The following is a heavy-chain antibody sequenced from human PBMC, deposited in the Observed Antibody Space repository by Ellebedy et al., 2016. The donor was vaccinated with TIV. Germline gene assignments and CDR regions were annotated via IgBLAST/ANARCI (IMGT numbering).Heavy chain of an antibody. CDR1: GFTFRKYA. Sequence: GESLKISCAASGFTFRKYAMHWVRQAPGKGLEWVSIVSYDGGDKNYADSVKGRFTISRDNSETTIYLQINSRRAEDTAGYYCARLGESFGFDSWGQGALVTVSS. CDR3: ARLGESFGFDS. D-gene: IGHD1-26*01. V-gene: IGHV3-30*01. J-gene: IGHJ4*02. CDR2: VSYDGGDK.